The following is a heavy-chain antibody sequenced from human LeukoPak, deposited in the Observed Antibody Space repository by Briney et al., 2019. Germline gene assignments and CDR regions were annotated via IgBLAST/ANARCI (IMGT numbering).Heavy chain of an antibody. V-gene: IGHV3-48*01. CDR1: GFTFSSFG. D-gene: IGHD5-18*01. J-gene: IGHJ4*02. CDR3: ARRGDTPMIGDH. Sequence: GGSLRLSCAASGFTFSSFGMNWVRQAPGKGLEWLSYLSNTGNIHYAQSVKGRFTISRDNAKNSLYLQMDGLRAEDTAVYYCARRGDTPMIGDHWGQGILVTVAS. CDR2: LSNTGNI.